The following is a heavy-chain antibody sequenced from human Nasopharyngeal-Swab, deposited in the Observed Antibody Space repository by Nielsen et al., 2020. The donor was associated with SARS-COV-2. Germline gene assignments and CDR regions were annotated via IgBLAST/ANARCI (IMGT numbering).Heavy chain of an antibody. CDR1: GDRVSRNNAA. D-gene: IGHD3-10*01. Sequence: SQTLSFTCAISGDRVSRNNAAWNWIRQSPSRGLEWLGRTYYRSQWYSDYAVSVKSRITINPDTAKNQFSLQLNSVTPEDTAVYYCARDRGALNVWGQGTTVTVSS. CDR2: TYYRSQWYS. CDR3: ARDRGALNV. V-gene: IGHV6-1*01. J-gene: IGHJ6*02.